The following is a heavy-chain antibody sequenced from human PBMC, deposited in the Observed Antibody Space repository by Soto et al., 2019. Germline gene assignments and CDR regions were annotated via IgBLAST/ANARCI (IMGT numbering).Heavy chain of an antibody. CDR1: GGTIRRYA. CDR2: IIPAFHTT. D-gene: IGHD4-17*01. J-gene: IGHJ6*02. V-gene: IGHV1-69*01. CDR3: ARDNGDYPDLYYCYGMNV. Sequence: QVQLVQSGAGVKKPGSSVKVSCKTSGGTIRRYAISWVRQAPGQGLEWLGGIIPAFHTTNYAPKFQGRVTITADESTNTAYMEVSSLRSEDTAVYYCARDNGDYPDLYYCYGMNVWGQGTTVTVSS.